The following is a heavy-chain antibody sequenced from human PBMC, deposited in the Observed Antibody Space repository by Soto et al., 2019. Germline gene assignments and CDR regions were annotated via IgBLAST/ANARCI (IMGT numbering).Heavy chain of an antibody. D-gene: IGHD3-10*01. CDR2: IYPTGTT. Sequence: SETLSLTCTVSGGSISSGGYSWSWIRQSPEKGLEWIGCIYPTGTTYYHPSLKSRVTISVDTSRNQFSLNLTSVTAADTAVYYCARAPPGPSPRWDLWGQGTTVTVSS. CDR1: GGSISSGGYS. CDR3: ARAPPGPSPRWDL. J-gene: IGHJ6*02. V-gene: IGHV4-30-2*06.